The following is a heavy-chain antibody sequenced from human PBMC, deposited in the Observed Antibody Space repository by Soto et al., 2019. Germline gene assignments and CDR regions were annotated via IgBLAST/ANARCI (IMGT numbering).Heavy chain of an antibody. V-gene: IGHV3-23*01. D-gene: IGHD1-26*01. Sequence: EVQLLESGGGLVQPGGSLRLSCAASGFTFSSYAMSWVRQAPGKGLEWVSAIGASGAGTYYADYVKGRFTISRDNAKNSLYLQMNSLRAEDTAVYYCARMGRKYYGMDVWGQGTTVTVSS. CDR2: IGASGAGT. J-gene: IGHJ6*02. CDR1: GFTFSSYA. CDR3: ARMGRKYYGMDV.